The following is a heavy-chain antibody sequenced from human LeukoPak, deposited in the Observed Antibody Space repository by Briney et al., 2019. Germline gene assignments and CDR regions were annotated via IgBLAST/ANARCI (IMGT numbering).Heavy chain of an antibody. D-gene: IGHD6-19*01. Sequence: ASVKVSCKASGYTFTGYYMHWVRQAPGQGLEWMGRISAYNGNTNYAQKLQGRVTMTTDTSTSTAYMELRSLRSDDTAVYYCARERGHGQWPNDYWGQGTLVTVSS. V-gene: IGHV1-18*04. CDR2: ISAYNGNT. CDR3: ARERGHGQWPNDY. CDR1: GYTFTGYY. J-gene: IGHJ4*02.